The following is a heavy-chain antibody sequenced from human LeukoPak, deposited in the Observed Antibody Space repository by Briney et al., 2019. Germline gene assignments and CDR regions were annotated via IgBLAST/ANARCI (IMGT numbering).Heavy chain of an antibody. CDR2: INPTGTAT. J-gene: IGHJ5*02. CDR1: GYTFIRHW. D-gene: IGHD3-10*01. CDR3: ARDNSVGDIAWWFDP. Sequence: GASVKVSCKASGYTFIRHWMHWVRLAPGQGLEWVGLINPTGTATLYAQKFQGRITLTRDMSTSTDYMELRSLKPEDTAVYYCARDNSVGDIAWWFDPWGQGTLVTVSS. V-gene: IGHV1-46*01.